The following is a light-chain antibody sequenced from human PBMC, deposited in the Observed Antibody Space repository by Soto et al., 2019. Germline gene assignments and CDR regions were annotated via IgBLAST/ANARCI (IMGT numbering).Light chain of an antibody. CDR3: SSYTSSITCVV. CDR2: DVS. V-gene: IGLV2-14*01. CDR1: SSDVGGYNY. Sequence: QSALTQPASVSGSPGQSITISCTGTSSDVGGYNYVSWYQQHPGKATKLMIYDVSNRPSGVSNRFSGSKSGNTASLTISGLQAEDEADYYCSSYTSSITCVVFGGGTKLTVL. J-gene: IGLJ2*01.